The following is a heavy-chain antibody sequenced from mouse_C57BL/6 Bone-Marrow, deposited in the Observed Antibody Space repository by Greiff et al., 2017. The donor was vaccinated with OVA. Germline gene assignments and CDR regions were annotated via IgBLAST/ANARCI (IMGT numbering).Heavy chain of an antibody. D-gene: IGHD2-5*01. CDR3: TYYSNSMDY. V-gene: IGHV1-83*01. CDR1: YTFTDYYM. CDR2: YPGSGNTY. J-gene: IGHJ4*01. Sequence: VQLQQSGPELVKPGASVKMSCKASGYTFTDYYMHWVKQKPGKGLEWIGEIYPGSGNTYYNEKFKGKATLTADTSSSTAYMQLSSLTSEDSAVYYCATYYSNSMDYWGQGTSVTVSS.